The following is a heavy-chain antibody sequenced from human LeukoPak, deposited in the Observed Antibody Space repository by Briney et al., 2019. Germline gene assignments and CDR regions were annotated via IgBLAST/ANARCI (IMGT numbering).Heavy chain of an antibody. CDR1: GFTVSSNY. J-gene: IGHJ4*02. CDR2: IYSGGST. D-gene: IGHD3-22*01. CDR3: ARGTQWLDLDY. Sequence: GGSLRLSCAASGFTVSSNYMSWVRQAPGKGLEWVSVIYSGGSTYYADSVKGRFTISRDNSKNTLYLQMNSLRAEDAAVYYCARGTQWLDLDYWGQGTLVTVSS. V-gene: IGHV3-66*01.